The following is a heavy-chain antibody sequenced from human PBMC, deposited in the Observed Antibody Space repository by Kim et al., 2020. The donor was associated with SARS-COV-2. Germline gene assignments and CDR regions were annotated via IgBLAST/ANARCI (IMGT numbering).Heavy chain of an antibody. D-gene: IGHD4-4*01. V-gene: IGHV3-48*03. Sequence: YTADPVRGRFTISRDNDKNSLYLQMNSLRAEETAVYYCARGPNYSPFDYWGQGTLVTVSS. J-gene: IGHJ4*02. CDR3: ARGPNYSPFDY.